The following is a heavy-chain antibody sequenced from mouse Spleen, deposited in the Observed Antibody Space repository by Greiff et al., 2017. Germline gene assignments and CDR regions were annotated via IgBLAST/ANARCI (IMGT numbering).Heavy chain of an antibody. CDR1: GFTFSDYY. D-gene: IGHD1-1*01. CDR3: ARLTTVVGAFDY. J-gene: IGHJ2*01. CDR2: ISNGGGST. Sequence: EVQRVESGGGLVQPGGSLKLSCAASGFTFSDYYMYWVRQTPEKRLEWVAYISNGGGSTYYPDTVKGRFTISRDNAKNTLYLQMSRLKSEDTAMYYCARLTTVVGAFDYWGQGTTLTVSS. V-gene: IGHV5-12*01.